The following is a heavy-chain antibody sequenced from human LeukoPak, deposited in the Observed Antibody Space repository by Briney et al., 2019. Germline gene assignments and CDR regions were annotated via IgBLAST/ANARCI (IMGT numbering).Heavy chain of an antibody. V-gene: IGHV4-39*01. J-gene: IGHJ4*02. D-gene: IGHD5-18*01. CDR3: ARHIRPGYSYGLFDY. CDR2: IYYSGST. CDR1: GGSISSSSYY. Sequence: SETLSLTCTVSGGSISSSSYYWGWIRQPPGKGLEWIGSIYYSGSTYYNPSLKSRVTISVDTSKNQFSLKLSSVTAADTAVYYCARHIRPGYSYGLFDYWGREPWSPSPQ.